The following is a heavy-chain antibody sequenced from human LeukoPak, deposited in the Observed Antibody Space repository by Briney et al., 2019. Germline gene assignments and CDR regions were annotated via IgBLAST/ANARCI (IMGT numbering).Heavy chain of an antibody. D-gene: IGHD1-26*01. J-gene: IGHJ3*02. V-gene: IGHV1-69*13. CDR1: GGTFSSYA. CDR3: ARALKRTFKVGATTWDAFDI. Sequence: ASVKVSCKASGGTFSSYAISWVRQAPGQGLEWMGGIIPIFGTANYAQKFQGRVTITADESTSTAYMELSSLRSEDTAVYYCARALKRTFKVGATTWDAFDIWGQGTMVTVSS. CDR2: IIPIFGTA.